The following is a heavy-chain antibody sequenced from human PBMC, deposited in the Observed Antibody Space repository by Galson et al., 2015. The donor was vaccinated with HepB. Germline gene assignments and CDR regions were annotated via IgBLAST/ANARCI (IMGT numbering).Heavy chain of an antibody. Sequence: SLRLSCAASGFTFSSYAMHWVRQAPGKGLEWVAVISYDGSNKYYADSVKGRFTISRDNSKNTLYLQMNSLRAEDTAVYYCARDYGNKWLAFQHWGQGTLVTVSS. D-gene: IGHD6-19*01. J-gene: IGHJ1*01. CDR3: ARDYGNKWLAFQH. CDR1: GFTFSSYA. V-gene: IGHV3-30*04. CDR2: ISYDGSNK.